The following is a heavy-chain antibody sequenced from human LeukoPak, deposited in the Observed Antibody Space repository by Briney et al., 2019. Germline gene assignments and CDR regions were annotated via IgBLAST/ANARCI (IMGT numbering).Heavy chain of an antibody. CDR1: GFTFSIYD. CDR2: IGTAGDT. V-gene: IGHV3-13*01. CDR3: ARARGYSYGYASAFDM. J-gene: IGHJ3*02. D-gene: IGHD5-18*01. Sequence: PGGSLRLSCAASGFTFSIYDMHWVRQATGEGLEWVSAIGTAGDTYYLGSVKGRFTISRENAKNSLYLQMNSLRAGDTAVYYCARARGYSYGYASAFDMWGQGTMVTVST.